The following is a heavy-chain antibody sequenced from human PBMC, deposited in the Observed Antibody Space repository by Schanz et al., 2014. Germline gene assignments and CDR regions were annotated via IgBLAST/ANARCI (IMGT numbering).Heavy chain of an antibody. Sequence: QVQLQQWGAGLLKPSETLSLICVINGGSFSAYHWSWLRQSPGKGPEWIGEISHDGTTNYNPSLKSRVTISGDTAKNQFSLNLTSVTAADTAVYYCASRRRMGISMVRGILKGWFAPWGQGTLVTVSS. CDR3: ASRRRMGISMVRGILKGWFAP. D-gene: IGHD3-10*01. CDR1: GGSFSAYH. CDR2: ISHDGTT. J-gene: IGHJ5*02. V-gene: IGHV4-34*02.